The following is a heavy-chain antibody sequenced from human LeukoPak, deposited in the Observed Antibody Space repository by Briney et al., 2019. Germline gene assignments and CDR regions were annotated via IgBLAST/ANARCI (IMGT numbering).Heavy chain of an antibody. J-gene: IGHJ6*03. CDR2: VSSSSSLI. V-gene: IGHV3-48*01. CDR1: GFTLNMYS. CDR3: AREDGYCSGGSCYTWYYMDV. D-gene: IGHD2-15*01. Sequence: PGGSLRLSCAASGFTLNMYSMNWVRQAPGKGLEWVSYVSSSSSLISYSDSVRGRFTISRDSATNSVSLQMNSLRVEDTAVYYCAREDGYCSGGSCYTWYYMDVWGKGPRSPSP.